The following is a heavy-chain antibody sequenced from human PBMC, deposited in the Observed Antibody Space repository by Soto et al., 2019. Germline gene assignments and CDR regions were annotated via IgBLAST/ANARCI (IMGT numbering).Heavy chain of an antibody. V-gene: IGHV5-10-1*01. CDR2: IDPSDSYT. D-gene: IGHD6-13*01. CDR3: ARQLEADSSSWDVLSSGYYYYGMDV. Sequence: PXESLMISCRGSGCSFASYRISGLRQMPGKGLGWMGRIDPSDSYTNYSPSFQGHVTISADKSISTAYLQWSSLKASDTAMYYCARQLEADSSSWDVLSSGYYYYGMDVWGQGTTVTVSS. J-gene: IGHJ6*02. CDR1: GCSFASYR.